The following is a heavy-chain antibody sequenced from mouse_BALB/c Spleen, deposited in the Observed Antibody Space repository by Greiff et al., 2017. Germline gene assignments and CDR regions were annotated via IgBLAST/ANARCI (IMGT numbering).Heavy chain of an antibody. Sequence: VQLKQSGPELVKPGASVKMSCKASGYTFTSYVMHWVKQKPGQGLEWIGYINPYNDGTKYNEKFKGKATLTSDKSSSTAYMGLSSLTSEDSAVYYCARERARATGGAMDYWGQGTSVTVSS. D-gene: IGHD3-3*01. V-gene: IGHV1-14*01. CDR3: ARERARATGGAMDY. CDR1: GYTFTSYV. J-gene: IGHJ4*01. CDR2: INPYNDGT.